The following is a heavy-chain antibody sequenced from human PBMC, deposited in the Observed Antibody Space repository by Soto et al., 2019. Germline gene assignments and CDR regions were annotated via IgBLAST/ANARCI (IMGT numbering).Heavy chain of an antibody. CDR3: ARVRLYCSGGSCFQFDY. Sequence: SETLSLTCTVSGGSISSGDYYWSWIRQPPGKGLEWIGYIYYSGSTYYNPSLKSRVTISVDTSKNQFSLKLSSVTAADTAVYYCARVRLYCSGGSCFQFDYWGQGTLVTVSS. CDR2: IYYSGST. J-gene: IGHJ4*02. D-gene: IGHD2-15*01. V-gene: IGHV4-30-4*01. CDR1: GGSISSGDYY.